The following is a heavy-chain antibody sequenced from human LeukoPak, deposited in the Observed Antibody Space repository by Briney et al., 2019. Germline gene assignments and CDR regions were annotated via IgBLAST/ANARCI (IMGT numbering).Heavy chain of an antibody. Sequence: GGSLRLSCAASGFTFSSYGMHWVRQAPGKGLEWVAVISYDGSNKYYAHSVKGRFTISRDNSKNTLYLQMNSLRAEDTAVYYCAKVNQGLDYWGQGTLVTVSS. CDR3: AKVNQGLDY. CDR2: ISYDGSNK. J-gene: IGHJ4*02. V-gene: IGHV3-30*18. CDR1: GFTFSSYG.